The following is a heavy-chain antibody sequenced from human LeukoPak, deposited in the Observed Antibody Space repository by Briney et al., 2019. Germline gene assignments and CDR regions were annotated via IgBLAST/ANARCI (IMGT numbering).Heavy chain of an antibody. V-gene: IGHV3-30*18. Sequence: GGSLRLSCAASGFTFSTYGMHWVRQAPGKGLEWVAVISYDGSIKYYPDSVKSRFTISRDNSKNTLYLQMNSLRAEDTAVYYCAKRTKVGATTYFYYGMDVWGQGTTVTVSS. D-gene: IGHD1-26*01. CDR3: AKRTKVGATTYFYYGMDV. CDR2: ISYDGSIK. CDR1: GFTFSTYG. J-gene: IGHJ6*02.